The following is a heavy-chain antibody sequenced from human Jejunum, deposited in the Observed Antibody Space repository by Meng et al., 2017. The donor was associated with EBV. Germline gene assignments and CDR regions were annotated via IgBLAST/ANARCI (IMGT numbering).Heavy chain of an antibody. CDR3: ARGVYGPTTRGREYFIH. Sequence: QDQHHQGGAELWKPSETLSLTCGVYGGSFNGYYWTWIRQSPGKSLEWIGEINHSGTTNYNPSLRSRVIISVDTSKKQFSLTLTSVTAADTAVYYCARGVYGPTTRGREYFIHWGRGTLVTVSS. J-gene: IGHJ1*01. CDR1: GGSFNGYY. CDR2: INHSGTT. D-gene: IGHD2/OR15-2a*01. V-gene: IGHV4-34*01.